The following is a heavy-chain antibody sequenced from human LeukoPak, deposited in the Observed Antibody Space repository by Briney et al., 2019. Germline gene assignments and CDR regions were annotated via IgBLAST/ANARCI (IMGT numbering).Heavy chain of an antibody. CDR2: IRQDGSEK. J-gene: IGHJ4*02. CDR3: AKDRVYGDLAVPGVTDY. D-gene: IGHD4-17*01. V-gene: IGHV3-7*03. Sequence: AGGSLRLSCAASGFSFSSFWLSWVRQAPGKGLEWVANIRQDGSEKYYVDSVKGRFTISRDNSKNTLYLQMNSLRAEDTAVYYCAKDRVYGDLAVPGVTDYWGQGTLVTVSS. CDR1: GFSFSSFW.